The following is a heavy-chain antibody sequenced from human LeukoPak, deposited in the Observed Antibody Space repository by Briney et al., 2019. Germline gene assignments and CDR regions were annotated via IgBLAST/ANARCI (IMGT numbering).Heavy chain of an antibody. Sequence: GESLNISCKGSGXSFPSNWIGWVRQMPGKGLEWMGIIYPGDSDTRYSPSFQGQVTISADKSISTAYLHWSSLKASDTAIYYCATYAGSSSKYFQNWGQGTLVTVSS. D-gene: IGHD3-10*01. J-gene: IGHJ1*01. V-gene: IGHV5-51*01. CDR1: GXSFPSNW. CDR2: IYPGDSDT. CDR3: ATYAGSSSKYFQN.